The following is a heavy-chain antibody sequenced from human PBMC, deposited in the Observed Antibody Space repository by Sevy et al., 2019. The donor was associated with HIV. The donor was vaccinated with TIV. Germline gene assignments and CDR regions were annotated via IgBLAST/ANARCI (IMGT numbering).Heavy chain of an antibody. J-gene: IGHJ6*02. D-gene: IGHD3-10*01. V-gene: IGHV3-13*01. CDR2: IGTAGDT. CDR1: GFTFSSYD. Sequence: GGSLRLSCAASGFTFSSYDMHWVRQATGKGLEWVSAIGTAGDTYYPGAVKGRFTISRENAKNSLYLQMNSLRAGDTAVYYCARAGTLKYPTCYGMDVWGQGTTVTVSS. CDR3: ARAGTLKYPTCYGMDV.